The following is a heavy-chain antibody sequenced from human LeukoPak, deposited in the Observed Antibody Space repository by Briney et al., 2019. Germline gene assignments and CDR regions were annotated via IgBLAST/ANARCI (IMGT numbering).Heavy chain of an antibody. Sequence: PGGSLRLSCAASGFTFSSYSMNWVRQAAGKGLEWVSYISSSSSTIYYADSVKGRFTISRDNAKNSLYLQMNSLIAEDTAVYYCARYSSGYYPRYYYYYMDVWGKGTTVTVSS. CDR1: GFTFSSYS. J-gene: IGHJ6*03. CDR2: ISSSSSTI. CDR3: ARYSSGYYPRYYYYYMDV. V-gene: IGHV3-48*04. D-gene: IGHD3-22*01.